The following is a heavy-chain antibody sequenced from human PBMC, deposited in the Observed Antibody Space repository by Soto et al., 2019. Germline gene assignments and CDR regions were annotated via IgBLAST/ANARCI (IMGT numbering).Heavy chain of an antibody. CDR1: GYTLTSDG. Sequence: ASVTVSCKGSGYTLTSDGIGWVRQAPGQGLEWMGWISAYNGNTNYAQKLQGRVTMTTDTSTSTAYMELRSLRSDDTAVYYCARLAMATRRGYYGMDVWGQGTTVTVSS. CDR2: ISAYNGNT. V-gene: IGHV1-18*01. J-gene: IGHJ6*02. D-gene: IGHD5-12*01. CDR3: ARLAMATRRGYYGMDV.